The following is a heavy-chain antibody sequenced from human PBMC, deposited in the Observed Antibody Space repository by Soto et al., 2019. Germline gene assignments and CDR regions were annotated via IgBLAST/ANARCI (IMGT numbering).Heavy chain of an antibody. CDR1: GLTVSTNY. CDR3: ARDDGITIL. J-gene: IGHJ4*02. CDR2: IYNGGGT. Sequence: PGGALRLSCAASGLTVSTNYMSWVRQAPGKGLEYVSVIYNGGGTHYADSVTGRFTISRDRSTNTLYLQMQSLGVEDTAIYYCARDDGITILWGLGILATVSS. V-gene: IGHV3-53*01. D-gene: IGHD3-3*01.